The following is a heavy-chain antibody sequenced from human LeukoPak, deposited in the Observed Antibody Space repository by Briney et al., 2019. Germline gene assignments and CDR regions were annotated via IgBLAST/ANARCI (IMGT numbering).Heavy chain of an antibody. V-gene: IGHV4-34*01. CDR3: ARGGRRYFGWLPLG. J-gene: IGHJ4*02. D-gene: IGHD3-9*01. CDR1: GGSFSGYY. CDR2: INHSGST. Sequence: SETLSLTCAVYGGSFSGYYWSWIRQPPGKGLEWIGEINHSGSTNYNPSLKSRVTISVDTSKNQFSLKLSSVTAADTAVYYCARGGRRYFGWLPLGWGQGTLVTVSS.